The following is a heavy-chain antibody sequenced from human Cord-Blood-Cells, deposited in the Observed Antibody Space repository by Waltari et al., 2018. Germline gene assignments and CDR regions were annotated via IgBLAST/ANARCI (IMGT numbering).Heavy chain of an antibody. CDR2: IYHSGST. V-gene: IGHV4-38-2*01. D-gene: IGHD2-2*01. CDR1: GYSISSGYY. CDR3: ASELYCSSTSCYDAFDI. J-gene: IGHJ3*02. Sequence: QVQLQESGPGLVKPSETLSLTCAVSGYSISSGYYWGWIRQPPGKGLEGIGSIYHSGSTYYNPSLKVRVTITVDTSKNHFSLNLSFVTAADTAVYYCASELYCSSTSCYDAFDIWGQGTMVTVSS.